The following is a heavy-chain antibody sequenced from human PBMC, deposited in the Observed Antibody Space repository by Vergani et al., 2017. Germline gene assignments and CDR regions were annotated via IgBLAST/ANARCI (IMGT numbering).Heavy chain of an antibody. CDR2: ISWNSNSI. CDR3: AKDLGTSSGGGWFDP. J-gene: IGHJ5*02. D-gene: IGHD6-6*01. Sequence: EVQLEESGGGLVLPGRSLRLSCVASVFTSAGYAMHWVRQAPGKGLEWVSGISWNSNSIGYADSVKGRFTIPRDNAKNSLYLQMNSLRAEDTALYYCAKDLGTSSGGGWFDPWGQGTLVTVSS. V-gene: IGHV3-9*02. CDR1: VFTSAGYA.